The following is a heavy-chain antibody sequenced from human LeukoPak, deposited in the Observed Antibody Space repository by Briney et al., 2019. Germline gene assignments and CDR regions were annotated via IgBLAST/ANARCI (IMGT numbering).Heavy chain of an antibody. V-gene: IGHV1-69*13. Sequence: SVKVSCKASGGAFRNCAISWVRQAPGQGLEWMGGIIPHFGTVKYAQKFQGRVTITADESTSTAYMELTSLRSEDTAVYYCARAYYYDSTGPFDSWGQGTLVTVSS. CDR1: GGAFRNCA. J-gene: IGHJ4*02. CDR3: ARAYYYDSTGPFDS. CDR2: IIPHFGTV. D-gene: IGHD3-22*01.